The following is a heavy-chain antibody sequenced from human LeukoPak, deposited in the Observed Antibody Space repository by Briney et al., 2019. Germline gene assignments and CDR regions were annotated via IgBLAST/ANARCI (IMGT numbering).Heavy chain of an antibody. CDR3: ARGPQLVDYYYIDV. Sequence: SQTLSLTCAISEYSFSSNSAAWNWIRQSPSRGLEWLGRTYYRSKWYYDYAVSVKSRITINPDTSKNHFSLQLNSVTPEDTAVYYCARGPQLVDYYYIDVWGKGTTVTVSS. D-gene: IGHD6-13*01. CDR1: EYSFSSNSAA. CDR2: TYYRSKWYY. V-gene: IGHV6-1*01. J-gene: IGHJ6*03.